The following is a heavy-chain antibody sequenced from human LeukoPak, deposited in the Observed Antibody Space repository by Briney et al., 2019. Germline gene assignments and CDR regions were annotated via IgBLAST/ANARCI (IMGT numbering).Heavy chain of an antibody. V-gene: IGHV4-61*02. CDR1: GYSISSGSYY. CDR2: IYTSGST. Sequence: SETLSLTCTVSGYSISSGSYYWSWIRQPAGKGLEWIGRIYTSGSTNYNPSLKSRVTISVDTSKNQFSLKLSSVTAADTAVYYCARGGYYMDVWGKGTTVTISS. J-gene: IGHJ6*03. CDR3: ARGGYYMDV.